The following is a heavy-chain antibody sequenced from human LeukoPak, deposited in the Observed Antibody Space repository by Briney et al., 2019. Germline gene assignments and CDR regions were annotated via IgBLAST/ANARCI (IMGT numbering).Heavy chain of an antibody. D-gene: IGHD3-10*01. CDR1: GFTFSNYE. V-gene: IGHV3-48*03. CDR3: ARGYGSGSHSYFDY. CDR2: ISSSGSTI. Sequence: GGTLRLSCAASGFTFSNYEMNWVRQAPGKGLEWVSYISSSGSTIYYADSVKGRFTISRDNAKNSLYLQMNSLRAEDTAVYYCARGYGSGSHSYFDYWGQGTLVTVSS. J-gene: IGHJ4*02.